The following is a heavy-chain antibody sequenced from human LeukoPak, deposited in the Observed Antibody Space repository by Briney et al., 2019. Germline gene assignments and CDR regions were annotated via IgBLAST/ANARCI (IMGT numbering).Heavy chain of an antibody. CDR3: AKKGPDVEDLDY. CDR1: GFTFSSHA. J-gene: IGHJ4*02. CDR2: IRDSGRGT. D-gene: IGHD2-15*01. V-gene: IGHV3-23*01. Sequence: GGSLRLSCAASGFTFSSHAMHWVRQAPGKGLEWVSAIRDSGRGTYYADSVKGRFTISRDNSKNTLYLLMNSLRAEDTAIYYCAKKGPDVEDLDYWGQGTLVTVSS.